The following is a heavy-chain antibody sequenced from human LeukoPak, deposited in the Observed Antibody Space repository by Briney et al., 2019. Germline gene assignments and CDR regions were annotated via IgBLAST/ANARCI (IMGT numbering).Heavy chain of an antibody. D-gene: IGHD3-10*01. CDR2: IYSGGST. Sequence: GGSLRLSCAASGFTFSSFAMSWVRQAPGKGLEWVSVIYSGGSTYYADSVKGRSTISRDNSKNTLYLQMNSLRAEDTAVYYCARDAGTYYYGSGSYPTGWFDPWGQGTLVTVSS. J-gene: IGHJ5*02. CDR1: GFTFSSFA. CDR3: ARDAGTYYYGSGSYPTGWFDP. V-gene: IGHV3-66*01.